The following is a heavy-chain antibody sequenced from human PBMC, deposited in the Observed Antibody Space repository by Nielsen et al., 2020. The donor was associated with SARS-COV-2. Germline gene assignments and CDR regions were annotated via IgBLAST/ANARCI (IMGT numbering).Heavy chain of an antibody. V-gene: IGHV4-31*02. Sequence: WIRQPPGEGLEWIGYIYYSGSTYYNPSLKSRVTISVDTSKNQFSLNLSSVTAADTAVYYCARGGGIVVAYSEPFDYWGQGTLVTVSS. CDR2: IYYSGST. D-gene: IGHD2-15*01. CDR3: ARGGGIVVAYSEPFDY. J-gene: IGHJ4*02.